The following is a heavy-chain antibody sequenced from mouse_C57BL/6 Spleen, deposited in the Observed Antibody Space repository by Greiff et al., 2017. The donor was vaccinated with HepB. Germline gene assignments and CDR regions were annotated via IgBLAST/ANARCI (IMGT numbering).Heavy chain of an antibody. Sequence: VKVVESGAELVKPGASVKMSCKASGYTFTTYPIEWMKQNHGKSLEWIGNFHPYNDDTKYNEKFKGKATLTVEKSSSTVYLELSRLTSDDSAVYYCAIYDGYYGWFAYWGQGTLVTVSA. CDR1: GYTFTTYP. CDR2: FHPYNDDT. J-gene: IGHJ3*01. D-gene: IGHD2-3*01. CDR3: AIYDGYYGWFAY. V-gene: IGHV1-47*01.